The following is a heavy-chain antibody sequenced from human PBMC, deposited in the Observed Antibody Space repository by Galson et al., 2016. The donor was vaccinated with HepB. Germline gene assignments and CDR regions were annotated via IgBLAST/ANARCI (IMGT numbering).Heavy chain of an antibody. V-gene: IGHV4-39*01. J-gene: IGHJ6*02. CDR3: ARFCGAECYPFYYFYGLPV. D-gene: IGHD2-21*01. CDR2: IFYSGTT. Sequence: SETLSLTCNVSGGSITSISYYWAWIRQPPGKGLEWIGSIFYSGTTYYNPALKSRVTISVDTSKNQFSLRLDSVAAADTGVYYCARFCGAECYPFYYFYGLPVWGQGTTVTV. CDR1: GGSITSISYY.